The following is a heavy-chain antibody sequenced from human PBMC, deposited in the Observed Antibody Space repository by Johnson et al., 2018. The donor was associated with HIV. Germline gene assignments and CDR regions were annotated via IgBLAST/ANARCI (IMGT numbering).Heavy chain of an antibody. Sequence: VQLVESGGGVVRPGGSLRLSCAASGFTFDDYGMSWVRQAPGKGLAWVSGINWNSGSIGYADSVKGRFTISRDNAKNSLYLQMNSLRAEDTAVYYCAKSYSSSWYTDAFDIWGQGTMVTVSS. J-gene: IGHJ3*02. V-gene: IGHV3-20*04. CDR2: INWNSGSI. D-gene: IGHD6-13*01. CDR1: GFTFDDYG. CDR3: AKSYSSSWYTDAFDI.